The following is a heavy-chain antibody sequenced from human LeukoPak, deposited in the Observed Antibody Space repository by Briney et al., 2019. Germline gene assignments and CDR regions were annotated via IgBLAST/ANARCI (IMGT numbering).Heavy chain of an antibody. J-gene: IGHJ4*02. Sequence: QPGGSLRLSCAASGFTFTTFWMSWVRQAPGKGLEWVANIKQDGSERYYVDSVKGRFAISRDNAKNSLYLQMNSLRAEDTAVYYCARVLAGVGVPAAILSFWGQGTLVTVSS. CDR1: GFTFTTFW. CDR2: IKQDGSER. V-gene: IGHV3-7*01. CDR3: ARVLAGVGVPAAILSF. D-gene: IGHD2-2*01.